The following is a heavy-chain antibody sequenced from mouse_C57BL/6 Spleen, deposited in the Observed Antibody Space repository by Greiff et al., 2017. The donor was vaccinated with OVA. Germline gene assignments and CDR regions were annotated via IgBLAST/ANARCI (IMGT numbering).Heavy chain of an antibody. CDR1: GFNIKDYY. Sequence: EVQLQQSGAELVKPGASVKLSCTASGFNIKDYYMHWVKQRTEQGLEWIGRIDPEDGETKYAPKFQGKATITADTSSNPACLQLSSLTSEDTAVYYCARDSGSSYPAWFAYWGQGTLVTVSA. D-gene: IGHD1-1*01. V-gene: IGHV14-2*01. J-gene: IGHJ3*01. CDR3: ARDSGSSYPAWFAY. CDR2: IDPEDGET.